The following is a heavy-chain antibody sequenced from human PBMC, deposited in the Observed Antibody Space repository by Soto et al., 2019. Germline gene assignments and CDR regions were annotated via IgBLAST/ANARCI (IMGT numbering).Heavy chain of an antibody. CDR1: GGSISSGGYS. CDR2: IYHSGNT. CDR3: ARGPPHHY. Sequence: QLQLQESGSGLVTPSQTLSLTCAVSGGSISSGGYSWSWIRQPPGKDLEWIGYIYHSGNTYYNPSLKSRVTISVDWSKNQFSLTLSSVTAADTAVYDCARGPPHHYWGQGTLVTVSS. J-gene: IGHJ4*02. V-gene: IGHV4-30-2*01.